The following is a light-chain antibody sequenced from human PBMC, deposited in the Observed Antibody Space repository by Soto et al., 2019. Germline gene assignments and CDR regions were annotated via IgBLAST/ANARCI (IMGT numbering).Light chain of an antibody. Sequence: DIQMTQSPSSLSASVGDIVTITCQASQDISNYLSWYQQKPGEAPKFLIYHASNLQKGVPSRFSGIRSQTDFSFTINSRQPEDTATYHCQQYDSISYSSGQGTKLKI. V-gene: IGKV1-33*01. CDR1: QDISNY. CDR2: HAS. CDR3: QQYDSISYS. J-gene: IGKJ2*03.